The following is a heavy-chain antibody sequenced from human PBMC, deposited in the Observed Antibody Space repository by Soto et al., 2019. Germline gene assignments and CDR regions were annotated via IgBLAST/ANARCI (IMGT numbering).Heavy chain of an antibody. CDR2: ISSSSSTI. CDR3: ARDSPDSSSDY. J-gene: IGHJ4*02. Sequence: GGSLRLSCAASGFTFSSYSMNWVRQAPGKGLEWVSYISSSSSTIYYADSVKGRFTISRDNAKNSLYLQMNSLRAEDTAVYYCARDSPDSSSDYWGQGTLVTVSS. CDR1: GFTFSSYS. D-gene: IGHD6-6*01. V-gene: IGHV3-48*01.